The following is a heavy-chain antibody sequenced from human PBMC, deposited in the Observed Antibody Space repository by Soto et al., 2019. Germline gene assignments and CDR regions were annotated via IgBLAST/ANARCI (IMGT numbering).Heavy chain of an antibody. V-gene: IGHV1-69*01. D-gene: IGHD2-21*01. Sequence: QVPLVQSGAEVKKPGSSVKVSCKASGGTFSSYAISWVRQAPGQGLEWMGGIIPIFGKVNYAQNFQGRVTITADESTSTVYMDLSRLRSEGTAMYYCAKHRGYCGGASCRRGAAPGNDLIRPLDAFDNWGQGTMVTVSS. CDR3: AKHRGYCGGASCRRGAAPGNDLIRPLDAFDN. CDR1: GGTFSSYA. J-gene: IGHJ3*02. CDR2: IIPIFGKV.